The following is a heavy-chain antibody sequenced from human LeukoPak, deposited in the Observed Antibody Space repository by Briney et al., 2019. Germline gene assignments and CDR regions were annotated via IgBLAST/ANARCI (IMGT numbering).Heavy chain of an antibody. Sequence: GSLRLSCAASGFTVSNNYMSWVRQPPGKGLEWIGSIYYSGSTYYNPSLKSRVTISVDTSKNQFSLKLSSVTAADTAVYYCARVGRGYSSSWYDYWGQGTLVTVSS. CDR1: GFTVSNNY. D-gene: IGHD6-13*01. CDR2: IYYSGST. J-gene: IGHJ4*02. CDR3: ARVGRGYSSSWYDY. V-gene: IGHV4-39*07.